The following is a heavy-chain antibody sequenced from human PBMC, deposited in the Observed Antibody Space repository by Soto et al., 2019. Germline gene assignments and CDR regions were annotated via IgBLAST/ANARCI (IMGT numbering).Heavy chain of an antibody. Sequence: PSETLSLTCSVSGGSVGSGIYSWNWIRQPPGKGLEWIGNIYYSENTNYNPSLKSRVTISLDTSKNQFSLKLSSVTAADTAVYYCARGLRLNNWFDPWGKSTLFPVYS. CDR2: IYYSENT. J-gene: IGHJ5*02. V-gene: IGHV4-61*01. D-gene: IGHD5-12*01. CDR1: GGSVGSGIYS. CDR3: ARGLRLNNWFDP.